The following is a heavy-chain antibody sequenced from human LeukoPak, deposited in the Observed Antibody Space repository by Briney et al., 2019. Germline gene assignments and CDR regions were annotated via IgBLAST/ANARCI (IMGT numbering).Heavy chain of an antibody. V-gene: IGHV4-38-2*02. CDR3: ARALWGIKGYFDY. D-gene: IGHD3-16*01. J-gene: IGHJ4*02. CDR2: IYHSGST. CDR1: GYSISSGYY. Sequence: SETLSLTCTVSGYSISSGYYWGWIRQPPGKGLEWIGSIYHSGSTYYNPSLKSRVTMSVDTSKNQFSLKLSSVTAADTAVYYCARALWGIKGYFDYWGQGTLVTVSS.